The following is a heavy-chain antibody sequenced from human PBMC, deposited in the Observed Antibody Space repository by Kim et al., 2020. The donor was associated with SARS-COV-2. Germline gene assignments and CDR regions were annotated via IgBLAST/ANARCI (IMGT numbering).Heavy chain of an antibody. J-gene: IGHJ6*02. CDR2: IYYSGST. D-gene: IGHD2-15*01. V-gene: IGHV4-31*03. CDR3: ARALDIVVVGGRYYYGMDV. Sequence: SETLSLTCTVSGGSISSGGYYWSWIRQHPGKGLEWIGYIYYSGSTYYNPSLKSRVTISVDTSKNQFSLKLSSVTAADTAVYYCARALDIVVVGGRYYYGMDVWGQGTTVTVSS. CDR1: GGSISSGGYY.